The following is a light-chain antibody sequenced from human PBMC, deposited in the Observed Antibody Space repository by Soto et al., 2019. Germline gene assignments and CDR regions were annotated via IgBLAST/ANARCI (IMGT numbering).Light chain of an antibody. CDR3: QQRSNWLLT. Sequence: EIVLTQSPATLSLSPGERATLSCRASQSVSSYLAWYQQKPGQAPRLLIYDPSNRANGIPARFSGSGSGTDVPLTISSLEPEDFSVYYCQQRSNWLLTFGGGTKVEIK. V-gene: IGKV3-11*01. CDR2: DPS. CDR1: QSVSSY. J-gene: IGKJ4*01.